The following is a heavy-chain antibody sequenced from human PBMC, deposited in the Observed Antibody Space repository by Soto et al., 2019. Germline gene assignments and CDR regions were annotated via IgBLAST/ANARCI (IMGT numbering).Heavy chain of an antibody. Sequence: SSETLSLTCTVSGGSISSYYWSWIRQPPGKGLEWIGYIYYSGSTNYNPSLKSRVTISVDTSKNQFSLKLSSVTAADTAVYYCASDANYYGSEEDMTPMVYWGQGTLVTVSS. CDR1: GGSISSYY. D-gene: IGHD3-10*01. J-gene: IGHJ4*02. CDR3: ASDANYYGSEEDMTPMVY. V-gene: IGHV4-59*01. CDR2: IYYSGST.